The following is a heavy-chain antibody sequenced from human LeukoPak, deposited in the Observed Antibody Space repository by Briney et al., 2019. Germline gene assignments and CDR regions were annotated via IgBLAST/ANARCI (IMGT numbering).Heavy chain of an antibody. J-gene: IGHJ5*02. D-gene: IGHD3-22*01. CDR1: GVSMSNYY. Sequence: SETLSLTCTVSGVSMSNYYCSWIRQPPGKGLEWIGNIYYSGSTTYNPSLKSRVTMSVDTSKKQFSLKLTSVTAAVTAVYYCARAGTAITMIVVESNWFDPWGQGTLVTVSS. CDR3: ARAGTAITMIVVESNWFDP. V-gene: IGHV4-59*01. CDR2: IYYSGST.